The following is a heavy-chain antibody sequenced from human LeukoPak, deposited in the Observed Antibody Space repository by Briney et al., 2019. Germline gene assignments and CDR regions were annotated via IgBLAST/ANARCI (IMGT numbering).Heavy chain of an antibody. CDR3: ARGNPVKGHDFWSGYSSPGMDV. Sequence: SETLSLTCSVSGGSISSYYWSWIRQRPGKGLQWIGYIYFTGSTKYNPTLGSRVTISVDTSKNQFSLQLSSVTAADTAIYYCARGNPVKGHDFWSGYSSPGMDVWGKGTTVTVSS. J-gene: IGHJ6*04. D-gene: IGHD3-3*01. V-gene: IGHV4-59*01. CDR2: IYFTGST. CDR1: GGSISSYY.